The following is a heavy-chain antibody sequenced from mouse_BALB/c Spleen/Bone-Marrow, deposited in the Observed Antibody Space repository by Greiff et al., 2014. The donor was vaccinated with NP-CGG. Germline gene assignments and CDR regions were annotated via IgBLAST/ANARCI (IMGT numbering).Heavy chain of an antibody. J-gene: IGHJ4*01. CDR2: ISYDGSN. CDR1: GYSITSGYY. D-gene: IGHD2-3*01. V-gene: IGHV3-6*02. Sequence: EVQLQQSGPGLVKPSQSLSLTCSVTGYSITSGYYRNWIRQFPGNKLEWMGYISYDGSNNYNPSLKNRISITRDTSKNQFFLKLSSVTTEDTATYYCARGDGYYGGAMDYWGQGTSVTVSS. CDR3: ARGDGYYGGAMDY.